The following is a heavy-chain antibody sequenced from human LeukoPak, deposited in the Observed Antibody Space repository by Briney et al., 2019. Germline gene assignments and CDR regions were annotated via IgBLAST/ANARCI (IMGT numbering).Heavy chain of an antibody. Sequence: GGSLRLSCAASGFTFDDYAMHWVRQAPGKGLEWVSGISWNSGSIGYADSVKGRFTISRDNAKNSLYLQMNSLRAEDTALYYCAKASTMVLSAILNWFDPWGQGTLLTVSS. CDR1: GFTFDDYA. CDR2: ISWNSGSI. D-gene: IGHD3-10*01. J-gene: IGHJ5*02. V-gene: IGHV3-9*01. CDR3: AKASTMVLSAILNWFDP.